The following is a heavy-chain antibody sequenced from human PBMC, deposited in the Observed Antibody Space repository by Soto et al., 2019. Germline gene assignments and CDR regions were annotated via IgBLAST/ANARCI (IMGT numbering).Heavy chain of an antibody. D-gene: IGHD2-2*02. CDR3: ARDGYTRPDY. J-gene: IGHJ4*02. CDR1: GYSFSTYG. Sequence: QVQLEQSGAEVKKPGASVKVSCKASGYSFSTYGISWVRQDPGQGLEWMGWISTYNGHTNYAQNFQGRVTMATDTSTNTAYMELRSLRPDDTAVYYCARDGYTRPDYWGQGTLVTVSS. CDR2: ISTYNGHT. V-gene: IGHV1-18*01.